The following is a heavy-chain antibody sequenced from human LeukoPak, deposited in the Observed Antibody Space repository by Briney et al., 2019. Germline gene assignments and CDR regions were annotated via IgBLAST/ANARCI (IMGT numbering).Heavy chain of an antibody. CDR3: ARVGGGIPAATFDY. D-gene: IGHD2-2*01. J-gene: IGHJ4*02. Sequence: PSETLSLTCTVSGYSISSGYYWGWIRQPPGEGLEWIGSIYHSGSTYYNPSLKSRVTISVDTSKNQFSLKLSSVTAADTAVYYCARVGGGIPAATFDYWGQGTLVTVSS. V-gene: IGHV4-38-2*02. CDR2: IYHSGST. CDR1: GYSISSGYY.